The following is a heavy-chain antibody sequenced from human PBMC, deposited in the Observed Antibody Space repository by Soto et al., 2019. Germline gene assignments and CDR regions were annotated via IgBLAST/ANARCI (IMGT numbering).Heavy chain of an antibody. J-gene: IGHJ6*02. CDR3: ARGRDEYKLGNV. CDR2: IHASGST. CDR1: GGSLSDYY. D-gene: IGHD1-1*01. Sequence: QVQLQQWGAGLLKPSETLSLTCAVSGGSLSDYYWPWIRQSPGKGLEWIGEIHASGSTYYNPSLRSRVTISVDTSKNQFSLKLTSLTAADTAIYCCARGRDEYKLGNVWGHGTTVTVSS. V-gene: IGHV4-34*01.